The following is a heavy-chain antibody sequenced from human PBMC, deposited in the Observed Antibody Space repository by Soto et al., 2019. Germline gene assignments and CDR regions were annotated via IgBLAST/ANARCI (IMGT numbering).Heavy chain of an antibody. V-gene: IGHV4-59*12. J-gene: IGHJ3*02. CDR2: LSHTGTT. D-gene: IGHD5-12*01. CDR1: GCSISIYY. Sequence: QVQLQESGPGLVKPSETLSLTCTVSGCSISIYYWRWIRQSPGQGLEWVAYLSHTGTTDYNPSLMRRLIISGDTSKNSFTLKHTSVPAVDAAVYYCARGSPWIDAFYIWGQGTKGTVSP. CDR3: ARGSPWIDAFYI.